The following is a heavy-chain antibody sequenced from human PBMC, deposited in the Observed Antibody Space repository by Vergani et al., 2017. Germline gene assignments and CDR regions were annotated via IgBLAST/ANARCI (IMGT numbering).Heavy chain of an antibody. CDR1: GGSISSYY. V-gene: IGHV4-59*08. Sequence: QVQLQESGPGLVKPSETLSLTCTVSGGSISSYYWSWIRQPPGKGLEWIGYIYYSGSTNYNPSLKSRVTISVDTSKNQFSLKLSSVTAADTAVYYCASVYYDFWSGYYHFDYWGQGTLVTVSS. J-gene: IGHJ4*02. CDR3: ASVYYDFWSGYYHFDY. CDR2: IYYSGST. D-gene: IGHD3-3*01.